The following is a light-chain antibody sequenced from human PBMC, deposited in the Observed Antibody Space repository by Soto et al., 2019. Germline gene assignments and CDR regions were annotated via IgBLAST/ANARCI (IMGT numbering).Light chain of an antibody. V-gene: IGLV9-49*01. Sequence: QAVVTQPPSASASLGASVTLTCTLSSAYSNYKVDWYQQRPGKGPRFVMRVGTGGIVGSKGDGIPDRFSVLGSGLNRYLTIKNFQEEDESDYHCGADHGSGSNFVYVFGTGTKLTVL. CDR3: GADHGSGSNFVYV. CDR2: VGTGGIVG. J-gene: IGLJ1*01. CDR1: SAYSNYK.